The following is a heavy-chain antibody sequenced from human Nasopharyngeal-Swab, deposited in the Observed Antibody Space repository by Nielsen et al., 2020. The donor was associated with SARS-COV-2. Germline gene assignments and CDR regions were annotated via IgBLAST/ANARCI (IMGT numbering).Heavy chain of an antibody. J-gene: IGHJ6*02. CDR1: GGTFSSYA. CDR3: ASNGLRYFDWLRGKDYYYYYGMDV. CDR2: IIPILGIA. D-gene: IGHD3-9*01. V-gene: IGHV1-69*10. Sequence: SVKVSCKASGGTFSSYAISWVRQDPGQGLEWMGGIIPILGIANYAQKFQGRVTITADKSTSTAYMELSSLRSEDTAVYYCASNGLRYFDWLRGKDYYYYYGMDVWGQGTTVTVSS.